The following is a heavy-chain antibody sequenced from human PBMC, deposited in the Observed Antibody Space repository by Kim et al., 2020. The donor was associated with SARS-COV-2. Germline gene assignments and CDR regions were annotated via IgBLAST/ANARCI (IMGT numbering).Heavy chain of an antibody. D-gene: IGHD3-16*01. Sequence: GGSLRLSCAASGFTVSNNYMGWVRQAPGKGLEYVSTIYSGGSKYYAASVKGRFTFSRDNSKNTLYLQMNTLRAEDTAVYYCARAANRDSFLSYFDYWGQGTLVTVSS. CDR2: IYSGGSK. V-gene: IGHV3-53*01. CDR3: ARAANRDSFLSYFDY. J-gene: IGHJ4*02. CDR1: GFTVSNNY.